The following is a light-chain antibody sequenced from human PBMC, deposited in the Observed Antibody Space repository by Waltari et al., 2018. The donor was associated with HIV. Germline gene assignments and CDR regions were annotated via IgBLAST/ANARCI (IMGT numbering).Light chain of an antibody. CDR2: DVS. CDR3: SSYTSSSRWV. Sequence: QSALTQPASVSGSPGQSITISCTGTSSDVGGYNYVSWYQQHPGKAPQLMIYDVSNRPSGVSNRFSGSKSGNTASLTISGLQAEDEADYYCSSYTSSSRWVFGGGTKLTVL. V-gene: IGLV2-14*03. CDR1: SSDVGGYNY. J-gene: IGLJ3*02.